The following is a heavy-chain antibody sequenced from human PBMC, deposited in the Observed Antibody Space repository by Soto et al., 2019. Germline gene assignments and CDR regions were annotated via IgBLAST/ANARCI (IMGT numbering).Heavy chain of an antibody. CDR2: TYYRSKWYN. J-gene: IGHJ5*02. Sequence: QVQLQQSGPGLVKPSQTLSLTCAISGDNVSSNTAAWNWIRQSPSTGLEWLGRTYYRSKWYNDYALSVKSRISLNPDTSKNQFSLQLNSVTPEDTAVYYCARAIFGSSRYSNWFDPWGQGTLVTVSS. D-gene: IGHD6-13*01. V-gene: IGHV6-1*01. CDR1: GDNVSSNTAA. CDR3: ARAIFGSSRYSNWFDP.